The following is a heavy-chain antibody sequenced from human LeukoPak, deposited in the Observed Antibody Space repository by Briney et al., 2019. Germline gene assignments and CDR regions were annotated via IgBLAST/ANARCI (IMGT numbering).Heavy chain of an antibody. CDR2: INAGNGNT. CDR3: ARALRYPNWFDP. V-gene: IGHV1-3*01. Sequence: EASVKVSCKASGYTLTSYAMHWVRQAPGQRLEWMGWINAGNGNTKYSQKFQGRVTITRDTSASTAYMELSSLRSEDTAVYYCARALRYPNWFDPWGQGTLVTVSS. D-gene: IGHD1-1*01. CDR1: GYTLTSYA. J-gene: IGHJ5*02.